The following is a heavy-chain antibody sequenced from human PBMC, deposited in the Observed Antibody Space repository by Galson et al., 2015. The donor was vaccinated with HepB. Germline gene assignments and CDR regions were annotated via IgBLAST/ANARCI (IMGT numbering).Heavy chain of an antibody. CDR2: IYHSGST. Sequence: TLSLTCAVSGGSISSSNWWSCVSQPPGKGLEWIGEIYHSGSTNYNPSLKSRVTISVDKSKNQFSLKLSSVTAADTAVYYCARVGGLGAARSDAFDIWGQGTMVTVSS. CDR1: GGSISSSNW. V-gene: IGHV4-4*02. D-gene: IGHD1-26*01. CDR3: ARVGGLGAARSDAFDI. J-gene: IGHJ3*02.